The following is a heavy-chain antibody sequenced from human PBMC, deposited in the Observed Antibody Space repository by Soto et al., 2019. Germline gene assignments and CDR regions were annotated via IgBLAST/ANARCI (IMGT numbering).Heavy chain of an antibody. Sequence: VKVSCKASGGTFSSYAISWVRQAPGQGLEWMGGIIPIFGTANYAQKSQGRVTITADESTSTAYMELSSLRSEDTAVYYCARISRNYYYYGMDVWGQGTTVTVSS. V-gene: IGHV1-69*01. CDR3: ARISRNYYYYGMDV. CDR1: GGTFSSYA. CDR2: IIPIFGTA. J-gene: IGHJ6*02. D-gene: IGHD3-3*02.